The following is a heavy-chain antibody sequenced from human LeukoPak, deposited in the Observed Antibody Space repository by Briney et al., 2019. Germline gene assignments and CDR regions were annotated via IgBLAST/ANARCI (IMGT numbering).Heavy chain of an antibody. CDR1: EFNFGDYA. CDR3: ARDSKPLIVVVVAATDFDY. CDR2: ISSSSSYI. Sequence: PGGSLRLSCTASEFNFGDYAMSWDRQAPGKGLEWVSSISSSSSYIYYADSVKGRFTISRDNAKNSLYLQMNSLRAEDTAVYYCARDSKPLIVVVVAATDFDYWGQGTLVTVSS. D-gene: IGHD2-15*01. V-gene: IGHV3-21*01. J-gene: IGHJ4*02.